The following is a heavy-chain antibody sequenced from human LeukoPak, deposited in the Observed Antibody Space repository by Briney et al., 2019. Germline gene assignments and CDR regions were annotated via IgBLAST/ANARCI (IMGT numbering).Heavy chain of an antibody. Sequence: GGSLRLSCAASGFTFDDYAMHWVRQAPGKGLEWVSLISWDGGSTYYADSVKGRFTISRDNSKNSLYLQMNSLRAEDTAVYYCAKESRWELPTGIWGQGTLVTVSS. CDR1: GFTFDDYA. CDR2: ISWDGGST. CDR3: AKESRWELPTGI. D-gene: IGHD1-26*01. J-gene: IGHJ4*02. V-gene: IGHV3-43D*04.